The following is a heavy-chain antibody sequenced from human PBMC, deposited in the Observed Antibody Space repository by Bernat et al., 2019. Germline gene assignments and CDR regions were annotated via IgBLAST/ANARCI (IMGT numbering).Heavy chain of an antibody. J-gene: IGHJ4*02. V-gene: IGHV3-23*04. D-gene: IGHD6-13*01. CDR3: AKGFKEQLVRTDLDY. CDR1: GFTFSSYA. Sequence: VQLVESGGGVVQPGRSLRLSCAASGFTFSSYAMSWVRQAPGKGLEWVSAISGSGGSTYYADSVKGRFTISRDNSKNTLYLQMNSLRAEDTAVYYCAKGFKEQLVRTDLDYWGQGTLVTVSS. CDR2: ISGSGGST.